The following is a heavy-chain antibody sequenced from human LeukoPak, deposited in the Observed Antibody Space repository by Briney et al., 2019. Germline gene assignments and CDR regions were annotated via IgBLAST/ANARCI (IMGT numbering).Heavy chain of an antibody. V-gene: IGHV3-21*01. CDR2: ISKSSTYI. D-gene: IGHD2-2*01. CDR3: AREVVIVVEPAANTIDY. Sequence: GGSLRLSCAASGFTFTNYAMNWVRQAPGKGLEWVSAISKSSTYIKYADSVKGRFTVSRDNAKNSLFLQMNSLRVEDTAVYYCAREVVIVVEPAANTIDYWGQGTPVTVSS. J-gene: IGHJ4*02. CDR1: GFTFTNYA.